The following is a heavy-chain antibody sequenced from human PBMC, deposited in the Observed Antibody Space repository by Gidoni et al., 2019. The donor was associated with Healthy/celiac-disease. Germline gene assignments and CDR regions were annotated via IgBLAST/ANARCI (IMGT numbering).Heavy chain of an antibody. D-gene: IGHD2-2*02. CDR3: ARECSSTSCYTAWPYYYGMDV. Sequence: QVQLVQSGAEVKKPGSSVKVSCKASGGSFRSYAISWVRQAPGQGLEWMGGIIPIFGTANYTQKFQGRVTITADESTGTAYMELSSLRSEDTAVYYCARECSSTSCYTAWPYYYGMDVWGQGTTVTVSS. V-gene: IGHV1-69*01. CDR2: IIPIFGTA. J-gene: IGHJ6*02. CDR1: GGSFRSYA.